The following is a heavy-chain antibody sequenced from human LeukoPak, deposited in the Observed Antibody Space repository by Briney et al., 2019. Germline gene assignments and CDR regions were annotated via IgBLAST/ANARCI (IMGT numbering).Heavy chain of an antibody. V-gene: IGHV3-23*01. J-gene: IGHJ4*02. D-gene: IGHD6-19*01. CDR1: GFTFNINT. Sequence: GGSLRLSCAASGFTFNINTISWVRQDPGKGLEWVSIISDNSDYTYYADSVKGRFTISRDNSKNPLYLQMNSLRAEDTAIYYCAKSRGISDNSGWRTFDSWGQGTLVTVSS. CDR3: AKSRGISDNSGWRTFDS. CDR2: ISDNSDYT.